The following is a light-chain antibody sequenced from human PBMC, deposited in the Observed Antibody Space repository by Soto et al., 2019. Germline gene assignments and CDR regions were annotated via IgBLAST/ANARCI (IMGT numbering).Light chain of an antibody. Sequence: SYELTQPPSVSVAPGQTARITCGGNNIKSKSVHWYQQRPGQAPVLVVHDDSDRPSGIPERFSGSKSGTSASLAINGLQSGDEADYYCGAWDESLNGYVFGTGTKLTVL. CDR1: NIKSKS. CDR3: GAWDESLNGYV. V-gene: IGLV3-21*02. J-gene: IGLJ1*01. CDR2: DDS.